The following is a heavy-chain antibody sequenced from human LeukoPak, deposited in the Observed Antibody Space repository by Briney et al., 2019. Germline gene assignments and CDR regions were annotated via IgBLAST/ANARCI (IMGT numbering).Heavy chain of an antibody. CDR1: GFTFSSYS. V-gene: IGHV3-74*01. D-gene: IGHD5-12*01. Sequence: GGSLRLSCAASGFTFSSYSMNWVRQAPGKGLEWVSRITPDGSSTGYADSVKGRFTISRDNAKNTLYLQMNSLRAEDTAVYHCVRVGVATFYYWGQGTLVTVSS. CDR2: ITPDGSST. CDR3: VRVGVATFYY. J-gene: IGHJ4*02.